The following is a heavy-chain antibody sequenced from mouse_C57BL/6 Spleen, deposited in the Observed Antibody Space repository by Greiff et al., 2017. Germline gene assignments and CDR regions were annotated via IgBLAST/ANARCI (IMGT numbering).Heavy chain of an antibody. D-gene: IGHD2-4*01. CDR3: AYDSYYD. CDR1: GYTFKSYD. V-gene: IGHV1-85*01. Sequence: QVQLKESGPELVKPGASVKLSCKASGYTFKSYDINWVKQRPGQGLEWIGWIYPRDGSSKYHEKFKGKATLTVDTSSSTAYMELHSLTSEDSAVYFCAYDSYYDWGQGTTLTVSS. J-gene: IGHJ2*01. CDR2: IYPRDGSS.